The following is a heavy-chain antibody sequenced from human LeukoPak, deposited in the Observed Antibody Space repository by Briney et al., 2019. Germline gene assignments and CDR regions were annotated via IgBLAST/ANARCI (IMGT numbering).Heavy chain of an antibody. Sequence: SETLSLTCAVSGGSISTNNWWTWVRRPPGKGLEWIGEIHHSGSTDYNPSLKSRVTISPDKSKNQFSLTLTSVTAADTAVYCARAPLSGTYYTDAFDIWGQGTMVTVSS. J-gene: IGHJ3*02. CDR1: GGSISTNNW. CDR3: RAPLSGTYYTDAFDI. CDR2: IHHSGST. D-gene: IGHD1-26*01. V-gene: IGHV4-4*02.